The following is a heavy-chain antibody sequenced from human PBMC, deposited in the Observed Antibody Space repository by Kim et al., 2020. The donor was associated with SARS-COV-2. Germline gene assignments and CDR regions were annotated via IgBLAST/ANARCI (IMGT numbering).Heavy chain of an antibody. CDR3: AVARATFVDAFDV. CDR2: INTNNGNP. D-gene: IGHD3-3*02. CDR1: GYIFTSYA. Sequence: ASVKVSCKGSGYIFTSYAVNWVRQAPGQGLEWMGWINTNNGNPTYAQGFTGRFVFSSDTSVTTAYLEIGGLKAADTALYFCAVARATFVDAFDVWGQGTM. V-gene: IGHV7-4-1*01. J-gene: IGHJ3*01.